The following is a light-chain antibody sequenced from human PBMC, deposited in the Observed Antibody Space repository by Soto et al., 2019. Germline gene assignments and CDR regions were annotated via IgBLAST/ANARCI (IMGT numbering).Light chain of an antibody. V-gene: IGKV1-8*01. CDR2: AAS. Sequence: IRMPQSPSSLSASTGDRVTITCQASQGISSYLAWYQQKPGKAPKLLIYAASTLQSGVPSRFSGSGSGTDFTLTISCLQSEDFATYYCQQYYSYPITFGQGTRLEIK. CDR3: QQYYSYPIT. CDR1: QGISSY. J-gene: IGKJ5*01.